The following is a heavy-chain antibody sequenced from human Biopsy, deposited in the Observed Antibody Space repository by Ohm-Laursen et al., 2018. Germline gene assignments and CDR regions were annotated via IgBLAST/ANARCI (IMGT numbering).Heavy chain of an antibody. CDR1: GFTFSSYW. J-gene: IGHJ6*02. Sequence: SLRLSCAASGFTFSSYWMNWVRQVPGKGLVWVATINKDGSTLQYVDSVRGRFTISRDNAKNTLHLQMNSLRADDTAIYYCAKDLHNYGMDVWGQGTTVTASS. CDR3: AKDLHNYGMDV. CDR2: INKDGSTL. V-gene: IGHV3-74*03.